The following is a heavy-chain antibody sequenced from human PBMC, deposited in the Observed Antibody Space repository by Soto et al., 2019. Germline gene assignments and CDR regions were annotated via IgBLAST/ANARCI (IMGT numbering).Heavy chain of an antibody. CDR1: GFTFSSYG. D-gene: IGHD2-2*01. V-gene: IGHV3-33*01. CDR3: ASGHCSSTSCLDY. CDR2: IWYDGSNK. Sequence: GGSLRLSCAASGFTFSSYGMHWVRQAPGKGLEWVAVIWYDGSNKYYADSVKGRFTISRDNSKNTLYLQMNSLRAEDTAVYYCASGHCSSTSCLDYWGQGTLVTVSS. J-gene: IGHJ4*02.